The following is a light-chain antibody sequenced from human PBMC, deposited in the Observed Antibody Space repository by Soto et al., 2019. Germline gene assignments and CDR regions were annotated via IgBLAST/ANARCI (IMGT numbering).Light chain of an antibody. CDR3: QSYDSSLIGWV. V-gene: IGLV1-40*01. CDR2: GNS. Sequence: QSVMPQPPSVSVAPGQRVTISCTESSSNIGAGYDVHWYQQLPGTAPKLLIYGNSNRPSGVPDRFSGSKSGTSASLAITGLQAEDEADYYCQSYDSSLIGWVFGGGTKVTV. CDR1: SSNIGAGYD. J-gene: IGLJ3*02.